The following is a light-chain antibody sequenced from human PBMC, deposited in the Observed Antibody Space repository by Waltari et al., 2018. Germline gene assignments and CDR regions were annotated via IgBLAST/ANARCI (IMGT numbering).Light chain of an antibody. CDR3: QQTDSFPLT. CDR2: GSS. J-gene: IGKJ4*01. V-gene: IGKV1-12*01. CDR1: QDVRTW. Sequence: DIQMTQSPSSVSASVGDRVSSSCRASQDVRTWLAWYQQKPGKPPNRLIYGSSTLQSGVPSRFSGSGSGTDFTLTINGLQPEDFASYFCQQTDSFPLTFGGGTKVEIK.